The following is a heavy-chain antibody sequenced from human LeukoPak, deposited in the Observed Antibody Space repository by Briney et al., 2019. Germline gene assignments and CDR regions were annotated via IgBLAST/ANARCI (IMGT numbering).Heavy chain of an antibody. D-gene: IGHD1-20*01. CDR1: GGSISSYY. Sequence: SETLSLTCTVAGGSISSYYWSWIRQPPGKGLEWIGYIYYSGSTNYNPSLKSRVTISVDTSKNQFSLKLSSVTAADTAVCYCARQGLTGTTPFDYWGQGTLVTVSS. V-gene: IGHV4-59*08. J-gene: IGHJ4*02. CDR3: ARQGLTGTTPFDY. CDR2: IYYSGST.